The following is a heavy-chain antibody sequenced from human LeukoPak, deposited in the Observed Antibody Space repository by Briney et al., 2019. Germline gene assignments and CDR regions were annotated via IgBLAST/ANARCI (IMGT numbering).Heavy chain of an antibody. CDR1: GFTFSSYA. D-gene: IGHD3-10*01. V-gene: IGHV3-23*01. J-gene: IGHJ4*02. CDR3: ARADYYGSGSF. Sequence: GESLRLSCAASGFTFSSYAMSWVRQAPGKGLEWVSAISGSGGSTYYADSVKGRFTISRDNAKNSLYLQMNSLRAEDTAVYYCARADYYGSGSFWGQGTLVTVSS. CDR2: ISGSGGST.